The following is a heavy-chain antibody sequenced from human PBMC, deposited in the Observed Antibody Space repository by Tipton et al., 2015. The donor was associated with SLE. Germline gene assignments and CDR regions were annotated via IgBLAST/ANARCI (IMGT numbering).Heavy chain of an antibody. CDR2: IIPIFGTA. Sequence: QLVQSGPEGKKPGSSVKVSCKASGGTFSSYAISWVRQAPGQGLEWMGGIIPIFGTANYAQKFQGRVTITTDESTSTAYMELSSLRSEDTAVYYCARGGYSSGWRAFDIWGQGTMVTVSS. CDR3: ARGGYSSGWRAFDI. D-gene: IGHD6-19*01. CDR1: GGTFSSYA. V-gene: IGHV1-69*01. J-gene: IGHJ3*02.